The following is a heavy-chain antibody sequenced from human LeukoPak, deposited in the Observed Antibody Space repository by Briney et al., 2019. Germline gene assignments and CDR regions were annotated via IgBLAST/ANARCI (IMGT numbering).Heavy chain of an antibody. V-gene: IGHV3-9*01. D-gene: IGHD1-26*01. CDR1: GFTFDDYA. CDR2: ISWNSGSI. CDR3: AREFSGSNYGFPFDY. Sequence: TGGSLRLSCAASGFTFDDYAMHWVRQAPGKGLEWVSGISWNSGSIGYADSVKGRFTISRDNAKNSPYLQMNSLRAEDTAVYYCAREFSGSNYGFPFDYWGQGTLVTVSS. J-gene: IGHJ4*02.